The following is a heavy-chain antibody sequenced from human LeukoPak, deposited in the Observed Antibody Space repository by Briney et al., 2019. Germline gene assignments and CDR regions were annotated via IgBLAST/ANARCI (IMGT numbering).Heavy chain of an antibody. J-gene: IGHJ4*02. Sequence: SETLSLTRAVYGGSFSGYYWSWIRQPPGKGLEWIGEINHSGSTNYNPSLKSRVTISVDTSKNQFSLKLSSVTAADTAVYYCARGRRRGYSGYVGGYFDYWGQGTLVTVSS. CDR2: INHSGST. CDR1: GGSFSGYY. V-gene: IGHV4-34*01. D-gene: IGHD5-12*01. CDR3: ARGRRRGYSGYVGGYFDY.